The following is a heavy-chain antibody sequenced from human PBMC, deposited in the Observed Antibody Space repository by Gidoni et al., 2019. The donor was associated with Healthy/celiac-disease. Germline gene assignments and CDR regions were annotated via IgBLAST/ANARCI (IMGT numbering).Heavy chain of an antibody. D-gene: IGHD2-15*01. CDR3: ARGLIVVVVAATSHFDY. V-gene: IGHV4-34*01. J-gene: IGHJ4*02. Sequence: QVQLQQWGAGLLKPSETLSLTCAVYGGSFSGYYWSWIRQPPGKGLEWIGEINHSGSTNYNPSLKSRVTISVDTSKNQFSLKLNSVTAADTAVYYCARGLIVVVVAATSHFDYWGQGTLVTVSS. CDR1: GGSFSGYY. CDR2: INHSGST.